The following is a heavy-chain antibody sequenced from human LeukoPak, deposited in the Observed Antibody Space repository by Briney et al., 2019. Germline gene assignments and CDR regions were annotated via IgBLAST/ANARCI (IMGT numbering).Heavy chain of an antibody. Sequence: GESLKISCQGSGYSFTSYWIGWVRQMPGKGLEWMGIIYPGDYDTRYSPSFQGQVTISADKSISTAYLQWSSLKASDTAMYYCARHISDCGGDCPFDYWGQGTLVTVSS. CDR3: ARHISDCGGDCPFDY. V-gene: IGHV5-51*01. D-gene: IGHD2-21*02. CDR1: GYSFTSYW. CDR2: IYPGDYDT. J-gene: IGHJ4*02.